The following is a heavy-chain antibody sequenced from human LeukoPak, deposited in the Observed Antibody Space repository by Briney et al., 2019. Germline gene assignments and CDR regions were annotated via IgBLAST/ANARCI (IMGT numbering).Heavy chain of an antibody. CDR1: GYTFTSYG. CDR2: ISAYNGNT. J-gene: IGHJ4*02. V-gene: IGHV1-18*01. Sequence: ASVKVSCKASGYTFTSYGISWVRQAPGQGLEWMGWISAYNGNTNYAQKLQGRVTMTTDTSTSTAYMELRSLRSDDTAVYYCARGRTTLSWYYYDSSGYYYFDYWGQGTLVTVSS. CDR3: ARGRTTLSWYYYDSSGYYYFDY. D-gene: IGHD3-22*01.